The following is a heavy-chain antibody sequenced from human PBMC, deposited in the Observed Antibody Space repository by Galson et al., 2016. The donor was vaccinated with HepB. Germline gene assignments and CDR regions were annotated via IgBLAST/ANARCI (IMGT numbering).Heavy chain of an antibody. Sequence: SETLSLTCTVSGGSISSPFWWTWLRQPPGKGPEWIGETHEGGRTNYNPSLRSRVTISFDKSKNQFFLTLTSVTAADTALYYCATVRVGCSSTSCYFDSWGQGTLVTVSS. CDR3: ATVRVGCSSTSCYFDS. V-gene: IGHV4-4*02. D-gene: IGHD2-2*01. CDR1: GGSISSPFW. CDR2: THEGGRT. J-gene: IGHJ4*02.